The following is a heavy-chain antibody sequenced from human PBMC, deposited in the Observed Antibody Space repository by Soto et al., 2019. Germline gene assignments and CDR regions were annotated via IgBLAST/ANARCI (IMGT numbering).Heavy chain of an antibody. CDR3: ARADYYDSSGPLFDY. CDR1: GGPISSGDYY. D-gene: IGHD3-22*01. V-gene: IGHV4-30-4*01. CDR2: IYYSGST. Sequence: PSETLSLTCTVSGGPISSGDYYWSWIRQPPGKGLEWIGYIYYSGSTYYNPSLKSRVTISVDTSKNQFSLKLSSVTAADTAVYYCARADYYDSSGPLFDYWGQGTLVTVSS. J-gene: IGHJ4*02.